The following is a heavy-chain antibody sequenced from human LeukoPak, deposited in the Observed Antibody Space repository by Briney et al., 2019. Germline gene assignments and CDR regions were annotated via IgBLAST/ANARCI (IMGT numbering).Heavy chain of an antibody. CDR3: ARDPYYADYVDFYAMDV. CDR1: GLTFSIYA. D-gene: IGHD4-17*01. V-gene: IGHV3-30*04. J-gene: IGHJ6*02. Sequence: GRSLRLPCAASGLTFSIYAMHWVRQAPGKGLEWVAVISYDGSNKYYTDSVKGRFTISRDNSKNSLFLQMNSLRAEDTALYYCARDPYYADYVDFYAMDVWGQGTTVTVSS. CDR2: ISYDGSNK.